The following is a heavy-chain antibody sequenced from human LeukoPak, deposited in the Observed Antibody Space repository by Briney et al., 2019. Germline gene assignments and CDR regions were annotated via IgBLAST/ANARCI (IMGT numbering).Heavy chain of an antibody. CDR3: ARDLGGYTYGPFDY. D-gene: IGHD5-18*01. Sequence: SETLSLTCTVSGGSISNYYWSWIRQPPGKGLEWIGYIHYSGNTNSNPSLKSRVTMSVDTSKNQFSLRLSSVTAADTAVYFCARDLGGYTYGPFDYWGRGTLVTVSS. V-gene: IGHV4-59*01. CDR2: IHYSGNT. J-gene: IGHJ4*02. CDR1: GGSISNYY.